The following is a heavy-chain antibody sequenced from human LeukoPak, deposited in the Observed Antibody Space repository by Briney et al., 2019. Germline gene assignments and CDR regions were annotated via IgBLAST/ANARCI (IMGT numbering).Heavy chain of an antibody. CDR3: ARGGYYYDSSGHYSEDAFDI. Sequence: GASVKVSCKASGYTFTNYGISWVRQAPGQGLEWMGWINAYNGNTNYAQKLQGRVTMTTDTSTNTAYMELRSLRSDDTAVYYCARGGYYYDSSGHYSEDAFDIWGQGTIVTVSS. V-gene: IGHV1-18*01. J-gene: IGHJ3*02. CDR2: INAYNGNT. CDR1: GYTFTNYG. D-gene: IGHD3-22*01.